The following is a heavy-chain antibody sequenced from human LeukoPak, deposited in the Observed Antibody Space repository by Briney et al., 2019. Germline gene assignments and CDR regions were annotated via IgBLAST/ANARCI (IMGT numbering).Heavy chain of an antibody. CDR1: GGTFSSYA. V-gene: IGHV1-69*04. Sequence: ASVKVSCKASGGTFSSYAISWVRQAPGQGLEWMGRIIPILGIANYAQKFQGRVTITADKSTSTAYMELSSLRSEDTAVYYCARVATVTTNEDYWGQGTLVTVSS. J-gene: IGHJ4*02. D-gene: IGHD4-17*01. CDR3: ARVATVTTNEDY. CDR2: IIPILGIA.